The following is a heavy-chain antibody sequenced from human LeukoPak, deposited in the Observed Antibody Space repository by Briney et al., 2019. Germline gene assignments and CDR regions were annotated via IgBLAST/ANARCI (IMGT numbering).Heavy chain of an antibody. Sequence: GGSLRLSCAASGFTFSSYAMHWVRQAPGKGLEWVAVISYDGSNKYYADSVKGRFTISRDNSKNTLYLQMNSLRAEDTAVYYCAYDSSGYYSLGPSYYFDYWGQGTLVTVSS. CDR2: ISYDGSNK. J-gene: IGHJ4*02. V-gene: IGHV3-30-3*01. CDR1: GFTFSSYA. CDR3: AYDSSGYYSLGPSYYFDY. D-gene: IGHD3-22*01.